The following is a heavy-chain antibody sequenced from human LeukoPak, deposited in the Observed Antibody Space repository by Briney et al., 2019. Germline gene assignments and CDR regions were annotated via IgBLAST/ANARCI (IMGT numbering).Heavy chain of an antibody. V-gene: IGHV1-18*01. CDR3: AREIVVVPAAIPWFDP. CDR1: GYTFTSYG. Sequence: ASVKVSCKASGYTFTSYGISWVRQAPGQGLEWMGWISAYNGNTNYAQKLQGRVTMTTDTSTSTAYMELSSLRSEDTAVYYCAREIVVVPAAIPWFDPWGQGTLVTVSS. CDR2: ISAYNGNT. D-gene: IGHD2-2*02. J-gene: IGHJ5*02.